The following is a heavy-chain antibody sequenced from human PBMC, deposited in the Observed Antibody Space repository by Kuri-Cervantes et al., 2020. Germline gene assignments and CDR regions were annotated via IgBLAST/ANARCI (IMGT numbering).Heavy chain of an antibody. D-gene: IGHD2-2*01. CDR1: GFTFSNAW. Sequence: ESLKISCAASGFTFSNAWMRWVRQAPGKGLEWIGYVYYTGSTKYSPSLESRVSISLHTSKNQFSLKLSSVTAADTAVYYCARGAGYCSSTSCYRSPQNNWNYARKYYFDYWGQGTLVTVSS. J-gene: IGHJ4*02. CDR3: ARGAGYCSSTSCYRSPQNNWNYARKYYFDY. CDR2: VYYTGST. V-gene: IGHV4-59*12.